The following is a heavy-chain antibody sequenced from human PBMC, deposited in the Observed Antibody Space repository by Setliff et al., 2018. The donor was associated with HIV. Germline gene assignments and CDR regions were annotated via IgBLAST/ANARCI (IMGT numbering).Heavy chain of an antibody. CDR2: ILPIFGAT. V-gene: IGHV1-69*13. J-gene: IGHJ5*02. CDR1: GDNFNNVA. CDR3: TNRGGSGTNVGNWFDP. Sequence: SVKVSCKASGDNFNNVAFNWVRQAPGQGLEWMGGILPIFGATDYAQKFQGRLTLTAVQSENSVYMELSSLRSDDTAVYYCTNRGGSGTNVGNWFDPWGQGTLVTVPQ. D-gene: IGHD3-10*01.